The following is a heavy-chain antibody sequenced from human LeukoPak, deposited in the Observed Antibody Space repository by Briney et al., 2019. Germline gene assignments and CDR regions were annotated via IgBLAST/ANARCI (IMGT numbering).Heavy chain of an antibody. CDR3: ARDLKNYYYDSSGCLGY. V-gene: IGHV3-74*01. J-gene: IGHJ4*02. CDR2: INSDGGST. D-gene: IGHD3-22*01. Sequence: GGSLRLSCAASGFTFSNYWMHWVRQAPGKGLVWVSRINSDGGSTIYADSVKGRFTISRDNSKNTLYLQMNSLRAEDTAVYYCARDLKNYYYDSSGCLGYWGQGTLVTVSS. CDR1: GFTFSNYW.